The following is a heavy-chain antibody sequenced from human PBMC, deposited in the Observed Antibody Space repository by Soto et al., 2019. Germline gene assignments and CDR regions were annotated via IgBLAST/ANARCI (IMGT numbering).Heavy chain of an antibody. Sequence: SETLSLTCTVSGGSISSSSYYWGWIRQPPGKGLEWIGSIYYSGSTYYNPSLKSRVTISVDTSKNQFSLKLSSVTAADTAVYYCARDCGGDCYPFLYYYGMDVWGQGTTGTVSS. V-gene: IGHV4-39*02. J-gene: IGHJ6*02. D-gene: IGHD2-21*02. CDR2: IYYSGST. CDR3: ARDCGGDCYPFLYYYGMDV. CDR1: GGSISSSSYY.